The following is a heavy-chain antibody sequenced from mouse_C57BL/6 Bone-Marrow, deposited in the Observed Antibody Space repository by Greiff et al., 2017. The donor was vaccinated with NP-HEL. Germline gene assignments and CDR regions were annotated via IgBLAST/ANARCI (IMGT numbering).Heavy chain of an antibody. CDR2: IRSKSSNYAT. CDR3: VCVFYLLWLRRRGYAMDY. D-gene: IGHD2-2*01. CDR1: GFTFNTYA. V-gene: IGHV10-3*01. Sequence: EVQLVESGGGLVQPKGSLKLSCAASGFTFNTYAMHWVRQAPGKGLEWVARIRSKSSNYATYYADSVKDRFTISRDDSQSMLYLQMNNLKTEDTAMYYCVCVFYLLWLRRRGYAMDYWGQGTSVTVSS. J-gene: IGHJ4*01.